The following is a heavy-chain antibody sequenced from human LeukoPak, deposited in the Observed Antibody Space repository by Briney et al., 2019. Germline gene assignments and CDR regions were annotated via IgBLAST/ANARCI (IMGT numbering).Heavy chain of an antibody. V-gene: IGHV1-46*01. CDR2: INPSGGSP. CDR3: GRGGYTSYDY. D-gene: IGHD5-12*01. Sequence: ASVKVSCKASGYTFTNYFIHWVRQAPGQGLEWVGIINPSGGSPTYAQKFQGRVTITRDTSTTTVYMELSSLRSEDTAVYYCGRGGYTSYDYWGQGTLVTVSS. CDR1: GYTFTNYF. J-gene: IGHJ4*02.